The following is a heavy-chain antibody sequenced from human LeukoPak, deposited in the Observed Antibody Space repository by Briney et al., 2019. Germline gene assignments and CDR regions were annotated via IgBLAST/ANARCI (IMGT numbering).Heavy chain of an antibody. J-gene: IGHJ4*02. CDR2: ISSSGSGT. V-gene: IGHV3-23*01. D-gene: IGHD3-22*01. Sequence: GGSLRLSCSGSGFNFHDYAVTWVRQAPGKGLEWVSAISSSGSGTYYPDSVKGRFTISRDNSKNTLYLQMNSLRVEDTAVYYCAKVVNSGYYYYFDYWGQGTLVTVSS. CDR1: GFNFHDYA. CDR3: AKVVNSGYYYYFDY.